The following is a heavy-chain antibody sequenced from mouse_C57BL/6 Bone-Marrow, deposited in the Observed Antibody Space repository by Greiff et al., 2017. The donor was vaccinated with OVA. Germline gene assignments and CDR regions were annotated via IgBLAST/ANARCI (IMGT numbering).Heavy chain of an antibody. V-gene: IGHV1-42*01. CDR2: INPSTGGT. Sequence: EVQRVESGPELVKPGASVKISCKASGYSFTGYYMNWVKQSPEKSLEWIGEINPSTGGTTYNQKFKAKATLTVDKSSSTAYMQLKSLTSEDSAVYYCARLGTGTDYWGQGTTLTVSS. J-gene: IGHJ2*01. CDR1: GYSFTGYY. D-gene: IGHD4-1*01. CDR3: ARLGTGTDY.